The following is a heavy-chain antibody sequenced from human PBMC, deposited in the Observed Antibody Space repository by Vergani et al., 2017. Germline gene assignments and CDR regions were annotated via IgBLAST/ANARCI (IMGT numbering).Heavy chain of an antibody. CDR1: GFTFSSYS. CDR2: ISSSSSYI. CDR3: ARSRLAGITMVRGVIGY. Sequence: EVQLVESGGGLVKPGGSLRLSCAASGFTFSSYSMNLVRQAPGKGLEWVSSISSSSSYIYYADSVKGRFTISRDNAKNSLLLQMNSLRAEDTAVYYCARSRLAGITMVRGVIGYWGQGTLVTVSS. J-gene: IGHJ4*02. D-gene: IGHD3-10*01. V-gene: IGHV3-21*01.